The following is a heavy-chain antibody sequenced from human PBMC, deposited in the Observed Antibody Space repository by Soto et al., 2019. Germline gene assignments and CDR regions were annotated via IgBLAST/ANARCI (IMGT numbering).Heavy chain of an antibody. CDR1: GGSISIRNYY. D-gene: IGHD4-17*01. Sequence: PSETLFLTXTVSGGSISIRNYYWGWIRQPPGKGLEWIGIIYYTGNTYYNPSLKSRVTISPDTSKNQFSLKLTSVTATDTAVYFCARKGWLGDYGDYGIDYWGQGTLVTVSS. V-gene: IGHV4-39*01. J-gene: IGHJ4*02. CDR3: ARKGWLGDYGDYGIDY. CDR2: IYYTGNT.